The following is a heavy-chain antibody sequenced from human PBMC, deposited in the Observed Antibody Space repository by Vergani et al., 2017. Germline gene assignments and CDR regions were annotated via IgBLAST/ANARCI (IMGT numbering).Heavy chain of an antibody. CDR1: GFTVSSNY. CDR2: IYSGGST. D-gene: IGHD2-15*01. J-gene: IGHJ3*02. V-gene: IGHV3-53*04. Sequence: EVQLVESGGGLVKPGGSLRLSCAASGFTVSSNYMSWVRQAPGKGLEWVSVIYSGGSTYYADSVKGRFTISRLNSKNTLYLQMNSLRAEDTAVYYCARGGDEVAAGAFDIWGQGTMVTVSS. CDR3: ARGGDEVAAGAFDI.